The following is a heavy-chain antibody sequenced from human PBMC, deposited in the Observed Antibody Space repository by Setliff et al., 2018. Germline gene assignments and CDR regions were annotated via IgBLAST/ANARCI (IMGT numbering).Heavy chain of an antibody. CDR3: ARAGYDSSGYYYEGGTY. V-gene: IGHV1-8*01. Sequence: ASVKVSCKASGYTFSSYDINWVRQATGQGLEWMGWMNPNSGNTAYAQKFQGRVTMTRNSSISTAYMELSTLRSEDTAVYYCARAGYDSSGYYYEGGTYWGQVTLVTVSS. CDR2: MNPNSGNT. D-gene: IGHD3-22*01. J-gene: IGHJ4*02. CDR1: GYTFSSYD.